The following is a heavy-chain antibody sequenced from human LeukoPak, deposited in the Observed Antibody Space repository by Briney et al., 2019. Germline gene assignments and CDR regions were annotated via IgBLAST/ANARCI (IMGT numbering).Heavy chain of an antibody. CDR2: ISRSSSIL. Sequence: GGSLRLSCAASGFAFSSYSMNWVRLAPGKGLEWVSYISRSSSILYYANSVKGRFTISRDNAKNSLYLQMNSLRDEDTAVYYCARDHSSSWTFDYWGQGTLVTVSS. CDR1: GFAFSSYS. V-gene: IGHV3-48*02. CDR3: ARDHSSSWTFDY. D-gene: IGHD6-13*01. J-gene: IGHJ4*02.